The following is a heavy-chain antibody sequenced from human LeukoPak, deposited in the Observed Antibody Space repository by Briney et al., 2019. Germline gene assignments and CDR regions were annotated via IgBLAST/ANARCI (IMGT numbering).Heavy chain of an antibody. J-gene: IGHJ5*02. Sequence: SETLSLTCSVSGASISSYYWNWIRQSPGKGLEWIGNIYTSGGTNYNPSLKSRVTISLDTSKDQFSLKLTSVTAADTAFYYCAKDWELGSWGQGTLVTVSS. V-gene: IGHV4-59*01. D-gene: IGHD1-26*01. CDR2: IYTSGGT. CDR3: AKDWELGS. CDR1: GASISSYY.